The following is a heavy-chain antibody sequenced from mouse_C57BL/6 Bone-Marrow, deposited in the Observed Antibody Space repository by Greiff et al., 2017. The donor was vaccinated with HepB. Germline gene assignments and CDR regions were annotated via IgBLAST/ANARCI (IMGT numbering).Heavy chain of an antibody. J-gene: IGHJ1*03. V-gene: IGHV1-59*01. Sequence: QVQLKQPGAELVRPGTSVKLSCKASGYTFTSYWMHWVKQRPGQGLEWIGVIDPSDSYTNYNQKFKGKATLTVDTSSSTAYMQLSSLTSEDSAVYYCANYYGSSRYWYFDVWGTGTTVTVSS. CDR3: ANYYGSSRYWYFDV. CDR1: GYTFTSYW. D-gene: IGHD1-1*01. CDR2: IDPSDSYT.